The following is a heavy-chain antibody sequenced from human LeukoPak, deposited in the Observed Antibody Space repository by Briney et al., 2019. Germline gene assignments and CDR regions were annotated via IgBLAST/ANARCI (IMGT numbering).Heavy chain of an antibody. J-gene: IGHJ6*03. D-gene: IGHD5-18*01. V-gene: IGHV3-23*01. CDR1: GFTFSSYA. Sequence: GGSLRLSCAASGFTFSSYALSWVRQPPGKGLEWVSAISGSGGSTYYADSVEGRFTISRDNSKNTLYLQMNSLRAEDTAVYYCAKHTAMGVLYMDVWGKGTTVTVSS. CDR3: AKHTAMGVLYMDV. CDR2: ISGSGGST.